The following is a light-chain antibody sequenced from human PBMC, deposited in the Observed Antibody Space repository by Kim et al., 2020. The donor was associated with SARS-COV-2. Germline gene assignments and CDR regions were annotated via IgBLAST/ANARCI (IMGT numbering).Light chain of an antibody. J-gene: IGLJ1*01. CDR2: EVR. CDR3: SSYTTSSTLYV. CDR1: SSDVGAY. V-gene: IGLV2-14*01. Sequence: QSALTQPASVSGFPGQSITISCTGSSSDVGAYVSWYQQHPGKAPKLTIYEVRKRPSGVSNRFSASKSGNTASLTISGLQPEDEADYYCSSYTTSSTLYVFGTGTKVTVL.